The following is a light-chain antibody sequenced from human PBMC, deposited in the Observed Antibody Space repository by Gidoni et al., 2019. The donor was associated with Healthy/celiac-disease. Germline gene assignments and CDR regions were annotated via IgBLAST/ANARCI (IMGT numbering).Light chain of an antibody. J-gene: IGKJ4*01. V-gene: IGKV3-20*01. CDR1: QSVSSSY. CDR3: QQYGSSPLT. CDR2: GAS. Sequence: EIVLTQSPGTLSLSPGERATLSCRASQSVSSSYLAWYQQKPGQAPRLVIYGASSRATGIPDRFSCSGSGIDFTLTSSRLEPEDFAVYYCQQYGSSPLTFGGGTKVEIK.